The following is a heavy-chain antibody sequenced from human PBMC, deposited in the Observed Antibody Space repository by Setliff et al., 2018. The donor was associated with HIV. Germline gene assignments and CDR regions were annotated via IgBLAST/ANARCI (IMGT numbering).Heavy chain of an antibody. CDR1: GFSIKNDNW. CDR3: AKTNIPMPRSGTRLES. V-gene: IGHV4-4*02. D-gene: IGHD2-2*02. J-gene: IGHJ4*02. Sequence: SETLSLTCVVSGFSIKNDNWWSWVRQTPGKGLEWIGQIFHDGTVTYKPSLESRVTVLMDILKNQISLNVTSVTAADTATYYCAKTNIPMPRSGTRLESWGPGRLVTVSS. CDR2: IFHDGTV.